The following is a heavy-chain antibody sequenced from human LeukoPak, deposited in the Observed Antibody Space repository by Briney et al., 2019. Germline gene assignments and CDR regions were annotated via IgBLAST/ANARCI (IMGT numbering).Heavy chain of an antibody. Sequence: GGSLRLSCTASGFTFSSYGMSWVRQAPGKGLEWVANIKQDGSEKYYVDSVKGRFTISRDNTKNSLYLQMSSLRAEDTAVYYCARDRGSGPFDYWGQGTLVTVSS. D-gene: IGHD2-15*01. J-gene: IGHJ4*02. V-gene: IGHV3-7*01. CDR3: ARDRGSGPFDY. CDR1: GFTFSSYG. CDR2: IKQDGSEK.